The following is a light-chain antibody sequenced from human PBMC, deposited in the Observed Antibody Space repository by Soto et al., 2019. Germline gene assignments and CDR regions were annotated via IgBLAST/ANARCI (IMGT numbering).Light chain of an antibody. V-gene: IGKV3-20*01. CDR3: QQYGSSPWT. CDR1: QSVSSSY. Sequence: EIVLTQSPGTLSLSPGEGATLSCRASQSVSSSYLDWYQQKPGQAPRLLIYAASSRATGVPDRFSGSGSGTDFALTISRLEAEDFAVYYCQQYGSSPWTFGQGTKVEIK. CDR2: AAS. J-gene: IGKJ1*01.